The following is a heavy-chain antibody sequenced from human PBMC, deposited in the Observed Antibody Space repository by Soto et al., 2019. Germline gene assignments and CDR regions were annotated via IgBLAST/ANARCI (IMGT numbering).Heavy chain of an antibody. V-gene: IGHV1-46*01. Sequence: ASVKVSCKASGYTFTSYYMHWVRQAPGQGLEWMGIINPSGGSTSYAQKFQGRVTMTRDTSTSTVYMELSSLRAEDTAVYYCAKDPLRAAVSNWFDPWGQGTLVTVSS. J-gene: IGHJ5*02. CDR2: INPSGGST. CDR1: GYTFTSYY. CDR3: AKDPLRAAVSNWFDP. D-gene: IGHD6-13*01.